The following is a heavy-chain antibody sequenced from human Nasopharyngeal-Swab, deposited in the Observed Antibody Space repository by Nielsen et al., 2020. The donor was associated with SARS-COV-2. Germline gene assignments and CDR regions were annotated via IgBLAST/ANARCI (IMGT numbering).Heavy chain of an antibody. CDR2: IYYSGST. D-gene: IGHD2-2*01. Sequence: WIRQPPGKGLEWFGYIYYSGSTYYNPSLKSRVTISVDTSKNQFSLKLSSVTAADTAVYYCARDDVYCSSTSCYRAPLNYWGQGTLVTVSS. J-gene: IGHJ4*02. CDR3: ARDDVYCSSTSCYRAPLNY. V-gene: IGHV4-30-4*01.